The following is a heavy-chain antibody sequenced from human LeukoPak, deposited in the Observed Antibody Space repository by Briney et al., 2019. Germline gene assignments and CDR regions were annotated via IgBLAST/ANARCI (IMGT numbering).Heavy chain of an antibody. CDR3: ARTTMVRDLILFGPSYLNWFDP. J-gene: IGHJ5*02. CDR1: GYSISSGYY. D-gene: IGHD3-10*01. Sequence: SETLSLTCAVSGYSISSGYYWGWIRQPPGKGLEWIGSIYHSGSTYHNPSLKSRVTISVDTSKNQFSLKLSSVTAADTAVYYCARTTMVRDLILFGPSYLNWFDPWGQGTLVTVSS. CDR2: IYHSGST. V-gene: IGHV4-38-2*01.